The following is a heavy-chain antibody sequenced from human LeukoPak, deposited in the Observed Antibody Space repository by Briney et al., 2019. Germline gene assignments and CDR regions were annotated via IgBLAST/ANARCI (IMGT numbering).Heavy chain of an antibody. V-gene: IGHV1-46*01. J-gene: IGHJ4*02. Sequence: GASVKVSCTASGYTFTTYPINWVRQAPGHGLEWMAIIDPNGRTTYAQKVQDRVTLTRDTSTRTFYMELSSLRSEDTAVYYCARDRSAWSYSFDYWGQGTLVTVSS. CDR3: ARDRSAWSYSFDY. CDR2: IDPNGRT. CDR1: GYTFTTYP. D-gene: IGHD6-19*01.